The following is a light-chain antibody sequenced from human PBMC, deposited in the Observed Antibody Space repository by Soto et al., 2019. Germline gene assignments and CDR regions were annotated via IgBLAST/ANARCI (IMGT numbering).Light chain of an antibody. CDR3: QTWGRGIVV. CDR2: LNSDGSH. J-gene: IGLJ2*01. Sequence: QSVLTQSPSASASLGASVNLTCILTGGHSTYSIGWHQQQPQRGPRFLMRLNSDGSHSKGDGIPDRFSGSSSGAERFLTISSLQSEDEADYYCQTWGRGIVVFGGGTKLTVL. CDR1: GGHSTYS. V-gene: IGLV4-69*02.